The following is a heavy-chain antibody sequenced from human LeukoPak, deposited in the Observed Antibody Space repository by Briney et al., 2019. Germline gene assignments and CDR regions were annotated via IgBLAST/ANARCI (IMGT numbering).Heavy chain of an antibody. CDR1: GGSISSGSYY. V-gene: IGHV4-61*01. CDR2: IYYSGST. CDR3: ARGRYGWLPFDY. J-gene: IGHJ4*02. D-gene: IGHD3-16*01. Sequence: SQTLSLTCTVSGGSISSGSYYWSWIRQPPGKGLEWIGYIYYSGSTNYNPSLKSRVTISVDTSKNQFTLKLSSVAAADTAVYYCARGRYGWLPFDYWGQGTLVTVSS.